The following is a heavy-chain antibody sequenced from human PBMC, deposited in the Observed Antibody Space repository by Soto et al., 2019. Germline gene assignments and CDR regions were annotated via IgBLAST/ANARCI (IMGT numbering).Heavy chain of an antibody. D-gene: IGHD3-3*01. CDR2: INAGNGNT. CDR1: GYTFTSYA. J-gene: IGHJ5*02. CDR3: ARTYDFWSGYYTPHNWFDP. Sequence: QVQLVQSGAEVKKPGASVKVSCKASGYTFTSYAMHWVRQAPGQRLEWMGWINAGNGNTKYSQKFQGRVTITRDTSASTAYMELSSVRSEDTAVYYCARTYDFWSGYYTPHNWFDPWGQGTLVTVSS. V-gene: IGHV1-3*01.